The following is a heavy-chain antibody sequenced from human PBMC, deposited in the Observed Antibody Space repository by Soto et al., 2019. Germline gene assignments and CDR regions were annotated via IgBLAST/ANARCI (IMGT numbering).Heavy chain of an antibody. CDR2: VKSATSGGTT. J-gene: IGHJ4*02. V-gene: IGHV3-15*01. Sequence: EVQVVESGGGLVKPGGSLRLSCAASGFDFTHAWLNWVRQSPGKGLEWVGLVKSATSGGTTDFAAPVKGRFSISRDDSRHTVFLQMNSLRTEDTAIDYCVGDRSEVGFGELDNWGQGTLVTVSS. CDR3: VGDRSEVGFGELDN. CDR1: GFDFTHAW. D-gene: IGHD3-10*01.